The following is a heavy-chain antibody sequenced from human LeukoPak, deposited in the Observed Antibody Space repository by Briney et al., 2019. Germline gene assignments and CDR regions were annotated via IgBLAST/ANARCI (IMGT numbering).Heavy chain of an antibody. D-gene: IGHD1-26*01. V-gene: IGHV3-30-3*01. CDR1: EFTFSDYA. CDR3: ARELLGLDY. Sequence: GGSLRLSCAASEFTFSDYAMHWVRQAPGKGLEWVALISYDGSNKFYADSVKGRFTISRDNSKNTLYLQMNSLRAEDTAVYYCARELLGLDYWGQGTLVTVSS. CDR2: ISYDGSNK. J-gene: IGHJ4*02.